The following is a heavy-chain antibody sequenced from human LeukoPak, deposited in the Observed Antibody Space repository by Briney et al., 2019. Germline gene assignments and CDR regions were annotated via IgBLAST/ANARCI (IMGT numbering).Heavy chain of an antibody. CDR1: GFTFNNYA. CDR3: ARPSMYSSSWSRSYFDY. D-gene: IGHD6-13*01. V-gene: IGHV3-30*04. J-gene: IGHJ4*02. Sequence: GGSLRLSCATSGFTFNNYAMHWVRQAPGKGLEWVAVISYDGSNKYYADSVKGRFTISRDNSKNTLYLQMNSLRAEDTAVYYCARPSMYSSSWSRSYFDYWGQGTLVTVSS. CDR2: ISYDGSNK.